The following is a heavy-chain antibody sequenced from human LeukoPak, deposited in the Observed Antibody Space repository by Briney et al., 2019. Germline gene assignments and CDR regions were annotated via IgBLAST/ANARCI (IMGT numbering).Heavy chain of an antibody. CDR3: ARGYYDSSGYDY. J-gene: IGHJ4*02. Sequence: KPSETLSLTCAVCGGSFSGYYWSWLRQPPGKGLEWVGEINHSGSTNYNPSLKSRVTISVDTSKNQFSLKLSSVTAADTAVYYCARGYYDSSGYDYWGQGTLVTVSS. D-gene: IGHD3-22*01. CDR1: GGSFSGYY. V-gene: IGHV4-34*01. CDR2: INHSGST.